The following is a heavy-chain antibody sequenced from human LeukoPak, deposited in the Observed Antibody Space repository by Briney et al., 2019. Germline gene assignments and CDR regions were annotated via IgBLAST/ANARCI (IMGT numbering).Heavy chain of an antibody. Sequence: GGSLRLSCAASGFTFSSYSINWVRQAPGKGLEWVSSISSSSSYIYYADSVKGRFTISRDNAKNSLYLQMNSLRAEDTAVYYCARPYSSGWYTDWGQGTLVTVSS. CDR2: ISSSSSYI. D-gene: IGHD6-19*01. CDR1: GFTFSSYS. CDR3: ARPYSSGWYTD. V-gene: IGHV3-21*01. J-gene: IGHJ4*02.